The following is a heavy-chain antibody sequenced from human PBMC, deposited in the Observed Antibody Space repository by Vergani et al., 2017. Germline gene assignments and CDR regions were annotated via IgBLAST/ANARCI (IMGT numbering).Heavy chain of an antibody. CDR1: GYTLSRYS. D-gene: IGHD6-6*01. J-gene: IGHJ4*02. CDR2: IWYDGSNK. V-gene: IGHV3-33*07. CDR3: ARRDSSSPALDY. Sequence: QVQLVQSGSELKKPGASVKVSCKASGYTLSRYSIYWVRQAPGQGLEWVAVIWYDGSNKYYADSVKGRFTVSRDNSKNTLYLQMNGLRAGDTAVYYCARRDSSSPALDYWGQGTLVTVSS.